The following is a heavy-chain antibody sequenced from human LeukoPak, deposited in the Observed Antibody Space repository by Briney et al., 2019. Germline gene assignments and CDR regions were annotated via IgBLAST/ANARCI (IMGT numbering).Heavy chain of an antibody. CDR3: ARIRDENQLLWGSFDP. Sequence: GGSLRLSCAASGFTFSTYNMNWVRQAPGKGLEWVSYISSSSSTIYYADSVKGRFTISRDNAKNSLFLQMNSLSAEDTAMYHCARIRDENQLLWGSFDPWGQGTLVTVSS. D-gene: IGHD3-10*01. CDR1: GFTFSTYN. V-gene: IGHV3-48*04. J-gene: IGHJ5*02. CDR2: ISSSSSTI.